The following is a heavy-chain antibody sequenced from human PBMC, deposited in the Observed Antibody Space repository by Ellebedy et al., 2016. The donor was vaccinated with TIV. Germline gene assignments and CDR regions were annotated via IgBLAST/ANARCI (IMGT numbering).Heavy chain of an antibody. CDR2: IYTSGST. D-gene: IGHD3-10*01. CDR1: GGSISSYY. J-gene: IGHJ4*02. Sequence: MPSETLSLTCTVSGGSISSYYWSWIRQPAGKGLEWIGRIYTSGSTNYNPSLKSRFTMSVDTSKNQFSLKLSPVTAADTAVYYCARGSLPEEEYFFDYWGQGTLVTVSS. CDR3: ARGSLPEEEYFFDY. V-gene: IGHV4-4*07.